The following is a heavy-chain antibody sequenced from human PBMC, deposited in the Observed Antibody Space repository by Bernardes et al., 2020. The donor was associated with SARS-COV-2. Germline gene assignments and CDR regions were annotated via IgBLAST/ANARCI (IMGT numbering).Heavy chain of an antibody. D-gene: IGHD3-10*01. V-gene: IGHV4-34*01. Sequence: SETLSLTCAVYGGSFSGYYWSWIRQPPGKGLEWIGEINHSGSTNYNPSLKSRVTISVDTSKNQFSLKLSSVTAADTAVYYCALLSRPNIGVQGVITPPFDYWGQGTLVTVSS. J-gene: IGHJ4*02. CDR1: GGSFSGYY. CDR3: ALLSRPNIGVQGVITPPFDY. CDR2: INHSGST.